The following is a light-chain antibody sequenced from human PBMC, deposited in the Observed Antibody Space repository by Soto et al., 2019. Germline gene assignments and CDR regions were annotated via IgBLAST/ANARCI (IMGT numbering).Light chain of an antibody. V-gene: IGKV1-9*01. CDR3: QQVNNYPIT. J-gene: IGKJ5*01. Sequence: DIQLTQSPSFLSASVGDRVTITCRASQGIRNYLAWYQQKPGRAPKLLMYIASTLQTGVPSRFSGSQSGTEFTLTISSLQPEDFATYYCQQVNNYPITFGRGTRLEMK. CDR1: QGIRNY. CDR2: IAS.